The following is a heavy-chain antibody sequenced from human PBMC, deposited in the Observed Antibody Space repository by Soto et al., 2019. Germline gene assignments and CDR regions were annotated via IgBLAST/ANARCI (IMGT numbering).Heavy chain of an antibody. CDR2: INHSGST. CDR1: GGSFSGYY. D-gene: IGHD2-15*01. CDR3: ARGKGYCSGGSCYYGAYYYYYMDV. Sequence: SETLSLTCAVYGGSFSGYYWSWIRQPPGKGLEWIGEINHSGSTNYNPSLKSRVTISVDTSKNQFSLKLSSVTAADTAVYYCARGKGYCSGGSCYYGAYYYYYMDVWGKGTTVTVSS. J-gene: IGHJ6*03. V-gene: IGHV4-34*01.